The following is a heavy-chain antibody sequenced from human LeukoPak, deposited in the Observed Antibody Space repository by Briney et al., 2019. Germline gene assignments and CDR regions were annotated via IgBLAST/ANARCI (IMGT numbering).Heavy chain of an antibody. CDR1: GFTFSSYE. CDR3: AKWFLPIAPAGTEVF. Sequence: GGSLRLSCAASGFTFSSYEMNWVRQAPGKGLEWVSYISSSGSTVYYADSVKGRFTISRDNSKNTLSLHMNSLRAEDTALYYCAKWFLPIAPAGTEVFWGQGTLVTVSS. CDR2: ISSSGSTV. D-gene: IGHD6-13*01. V-gene: IGHV3-48*03. J-gene: IGHJ4*02.